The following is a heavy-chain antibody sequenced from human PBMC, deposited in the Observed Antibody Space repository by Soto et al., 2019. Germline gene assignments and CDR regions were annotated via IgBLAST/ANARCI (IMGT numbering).Heavy chain of an antibody. D-gene: IGHD3-3*01. V-gene: IGHV4-39*01. CDR2: IYYSGST. J-gene: IGHJ6*02. Sequence: SETLSLTCTVSGGSINSSSYYWGWIRQPPGKGLEWIGCIYYSGSTYYNPSLKSRVTISVDTSKNQFSLKLSSVTAADTAVYYCASQGYDFWSGYYIDYYYYGMDVWGQGTTVTVSS. CDR3: ASQGYDFWSGYYIDYYYYGMDV. CDR1: GGSINSSSYY.